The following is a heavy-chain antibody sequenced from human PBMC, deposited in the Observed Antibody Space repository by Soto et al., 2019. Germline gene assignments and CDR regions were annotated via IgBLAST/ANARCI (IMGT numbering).Heavy chain of an antibody. CDR2: IYWDDDK. D-gene: IGHD2-21*02. V-gene: IGHV2-5*02. CDR3: AHGSCFGADCYRTPYIDS. Sequence: QITLKESGPTLVKPTQTLTLTCTFSGFSLSTTEEGVGWIRQPPGKAPEWLALIYWDDDKRYSPSLKTRLTITNDTSKNQVVLTVTNVDPVDTATYYCAHGSCFGADCYRTPYIDSWGQGILVTVSS. J-gene: IGHJ4*02. CDR1: GFSLSTTEEG.